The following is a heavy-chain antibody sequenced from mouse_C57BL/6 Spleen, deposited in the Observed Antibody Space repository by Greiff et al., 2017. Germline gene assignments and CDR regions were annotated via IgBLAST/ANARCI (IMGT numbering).Heavy chain of an antibody. J-gene: IGHJ4*01. CDR2: INPNYGTT. V-gene: IGHV1-39*01. Sequence: EVKLVESGPELVKPGASVKISCKASGYSFTDYNMNWVKQSNGKSLEWIGVINPNYGTTSYNQKFKGKATLTVDQSSSTAYMQLTSLTSENSAVYYCAMASGSSYNYAMDYWGQGTSVTVSS. D-gene: IGHD1-1*01. CDR3: AMASGSSYNYAMDY. CDR1: GYSFTDYN.